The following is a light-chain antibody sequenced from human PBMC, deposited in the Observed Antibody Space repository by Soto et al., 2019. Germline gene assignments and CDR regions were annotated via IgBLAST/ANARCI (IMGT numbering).Light chain of an antibody. Sequence: QSALTQPASVSGSPGQSITISCIGTSSDVGGYNYVSWYQQHPGKAPKLMIYDVSNRPSGVSNRFSGSKSGNTASLTISGLQAEDEADYYCSSYTSSSTYVVFGGGTQLTVL. CDR3: SSYTSSSTYVV. J-gene: IGLJ2*01. V-gene: IGLV2-14*01. CDR2: DVS. CDR1: SSDVGGYNY.